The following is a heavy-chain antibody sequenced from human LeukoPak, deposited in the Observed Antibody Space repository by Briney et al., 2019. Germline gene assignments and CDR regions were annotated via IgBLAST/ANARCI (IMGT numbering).Heavy chain of an antibody. Sequence: SSETLSLTCTVSGASISSYYWSWIRQPPGKGLEWIGYIYYSGSTNYNPSLKSRVTISVDTSKNQFSLKLSSVTAADTAVYYCASTRRGAAALDYWGQGTLVTVSS. J-gene: IGHJ4*02. CDR2: IYYSGST. D-gene: IGHD6-13*01. V-gene: IGHV4-59*01. CDR3: ASTRRGAAALDY. CDR1: GASISSYY.